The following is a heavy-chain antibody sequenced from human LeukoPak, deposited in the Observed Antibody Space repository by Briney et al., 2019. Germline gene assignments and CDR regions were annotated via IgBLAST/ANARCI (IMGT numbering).Heavy chain of an antibody. V-gene: IGHV4-59*08. CDR3: ARNVGWYSHDS. J-gene: IGHJ4*02. D-gene: IGHD6-19*01. CDR2: IYGSGST. Sequence: PSETLSLTCTVSGESLSSHYWSWIRQPPGKGLEWIGYIYGSGSTHYDPSLRSRVTISEDTSKNQFSLKLTSVTAADTAVYYSARNVGWYSHDSWGQGTLVTVSS. CDR1: GESLSSHY.